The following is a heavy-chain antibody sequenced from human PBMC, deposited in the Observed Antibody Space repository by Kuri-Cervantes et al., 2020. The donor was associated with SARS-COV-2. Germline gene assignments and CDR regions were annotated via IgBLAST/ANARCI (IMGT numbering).Heavy chain of an antibody. CDR3: AIDKGRGAFDH. CDR2: ISGSSSFT. V-gene: IGHV3-11*06. D-gene: IGHD6-25*01. CDR1: GFSFTDYY. Sequence: GESLKISCETSGFSFTDYYVSWIRQIPGGGLEWLSFISGSSSFTNSADSVKGRFTISKDNAKTSVYLQMTSLRAEDTALYHCAIDKGRGAFDHWGQGTLVTVSS. J-gene: IGHJ4*02.